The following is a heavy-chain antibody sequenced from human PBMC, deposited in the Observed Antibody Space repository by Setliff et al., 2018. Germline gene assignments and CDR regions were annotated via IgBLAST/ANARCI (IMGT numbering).Heavy chain of an antibody. CDR2: ISHSGHT. CDR3: ARSFSRREKFLLDY. V-gene: IGHV4-30-4*08. Sequence: SETLSLTCSVSGDSINSGDYFWSWIRQTPGMGLEWIGYISHSGHTYYNPSLKSRVSISADTSKNQFSLKVSSVTAADTAVYYCARSFSRREKFLLDYWGQGALVTVS. J-gene: IGHJ4*02. CDR1: GDSINSGDYF.